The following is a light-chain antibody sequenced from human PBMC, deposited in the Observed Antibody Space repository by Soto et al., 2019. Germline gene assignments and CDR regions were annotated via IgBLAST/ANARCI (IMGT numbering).Light chain of an antibody. V-gene: IGLV1-47*01. CDR3: QSYDNSLSGPVV. Sequence: QPVLTQPPSASGTPGQRVTISCSESSSSIGSNYIYWYQQLPGTAPKLLIYRDSQRPSGVPDRFSGSKSGTSASLAISGLRSEDEADYYCQSYDNSLSGPVVFGGGTKVTVL. J-gene: IGLJ3*02. CDR2: RDS. CDR1: SSSIGSNY.